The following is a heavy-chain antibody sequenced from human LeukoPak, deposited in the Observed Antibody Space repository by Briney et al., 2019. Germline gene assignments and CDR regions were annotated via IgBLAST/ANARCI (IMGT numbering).Heavy chain of an antibody. CDR1: GGSISATNW. CDR2: VHLNGRS. CDR3: AREGGFYRPLDY. D-gene: IGHD2/OR15-2a*01. V-gene: IGHV4-4*02. Sequence: SETLSLTCDVSGGSISATNWWTWVRQPPGGGLEWIGEVHLNGRSHYSPSLERRVTMSADMSENHISLHLTSVTAADTAVYYCAREGGFYRPLDYTGPGTLVIVSS. J-gene: IGHJ4*02.